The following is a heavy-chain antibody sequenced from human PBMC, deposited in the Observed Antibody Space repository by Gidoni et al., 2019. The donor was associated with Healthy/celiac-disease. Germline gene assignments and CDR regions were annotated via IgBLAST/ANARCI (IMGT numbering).Heavy chain of an antibody. CDR2: IKSKTDGGTT. D-gene: IGHD3-22*01. J-gene: IGHJ3*02. V-gene: IGHV3-15*01. CDR3: TATAYYYDSSGTDAFDI. Sequence: EVQLVESGGGLVKPGGSLRLSCSASGFPLSNAWMSWGRQAPGKGLGWVGRIKSKTDGGTTDYAAPVKGRFTISRDDSKNTLYLQMNSLKTEDTAVYYCTATAYYYDSSGTDAFDIWGQGTMVTVSS. CDR1: GFPLSNAW.